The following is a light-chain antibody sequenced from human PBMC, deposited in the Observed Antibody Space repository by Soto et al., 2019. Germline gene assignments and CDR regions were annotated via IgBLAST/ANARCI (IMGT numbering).Light chain of an antibody. CDR2: GAS. Sequence: EIVLTQSPGTLSVSPGERATLSCRASQSVSSSYLAWYQQKPGQAPRLLIYGASSRATGIPDRFSGSGSGTDFTLTISRLEPEDFAVYYCQQYCSSPVFGQGTKLEIK. J-gene: IGKJ2*01. CDR3: QQYCSSPV. V-gene: IGKV3-20*01. CDR1: QSVSSSY.